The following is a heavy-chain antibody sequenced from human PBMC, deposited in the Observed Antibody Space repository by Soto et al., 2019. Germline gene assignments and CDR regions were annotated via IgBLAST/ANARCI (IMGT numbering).Heavy chain of an antibody. CDR2: IYHSGST. CDR1: GGSISSGGYS. Sequence: SQTLSLTCAVCGGSISSGGYSWSWIRQPPGKGLEWIGYIYHSGSTYYNPSLKSRVTISVDRSKNQFSLKLSSVTAADTAVYYCARSDGRYWGQGTLVTVSS. V-gene: IGHV4-30-2*02. J-gene: IGHJ4*02. CDR3: ARSDGRY.